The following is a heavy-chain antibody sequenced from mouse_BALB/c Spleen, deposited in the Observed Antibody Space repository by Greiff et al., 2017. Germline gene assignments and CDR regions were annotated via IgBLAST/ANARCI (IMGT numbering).Heavy chain of an antibody. V-gene: IGHV3-2*02. CDR1: GYSITSDYA. CDR3: ARFYYDYGYYFDY. Sequence: EVQLQQSGPGLVKPSQSLSLTCTVTGYSITSDYAWNWIRQFPGNKLEWMGYISYSGSTSYNPSLKSRISITRDTSKNQFFLQLNSVTTEDTATYYCARFYYDYGYYFDYWGQGTTLTVSS. D-gene: IGHD2-4*01. CDR2: ISYSGST. J-gene: IGHJ2*01.